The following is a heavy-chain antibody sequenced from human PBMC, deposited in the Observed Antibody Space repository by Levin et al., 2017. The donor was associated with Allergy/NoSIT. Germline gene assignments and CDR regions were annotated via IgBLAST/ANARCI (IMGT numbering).Heavy chain of an antibody. CDR1: GLILDGDS. J-gene: IGHJ5*02. V-gene: IGHV3-48*01. CDR3: ARGAELDP. CDR2: IRSVVGPI. Sequence: QAGGSLRLSCVGSGLILDGDSLNWVRQAPGKGLEWVSHIRSVVGPIYYADSVRGRFTISRDSAKNSVYLQMNSLRVEDTAMYYCARGAELDPWGQGTLVIVSS.